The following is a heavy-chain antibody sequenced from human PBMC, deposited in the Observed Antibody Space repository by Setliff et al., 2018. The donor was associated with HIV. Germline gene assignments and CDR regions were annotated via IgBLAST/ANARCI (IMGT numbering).Heavy chain of an antibody. CDR1: GGTFSSHA. CDR3: AIGTEYNYGRRAFDI. V-gene: IGHV1-69*13. J-gene: IGHJ3*02. CDR2: IIPKFGTA. D-gene: IGHD5-18*01. Sequence: SVKVSCKAYGGTFSSHAINWVRQAPGQGLEWMGGIIPKFGTANYAQKFQGRVTITADESTSKVSMELSILRSEDTAVYYCAIGTEYNYGRRAFDIWGRGTVVTVS.